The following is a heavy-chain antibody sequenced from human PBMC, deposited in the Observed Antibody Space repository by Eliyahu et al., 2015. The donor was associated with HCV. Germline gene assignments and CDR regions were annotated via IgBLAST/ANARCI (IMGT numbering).Heavy chain of an antibody. CDR3: AKGSALTGYTPHPYYYYYGMDV. Sequence: EVQLVESGGGLVQPGRSLRLSCAASGFTFDDXAMHWVRQAPGKGLEWVSGISWNSGSIGYADSVKGRFTISRDNAKNSLYLQMNSLRAEDTALYYCAKGSALTGYTPHPYYYYYGMDVWGQGTTVTVSS. CDR1: GFTFDDXA. V-gene: IGHV3-9*01. D-gene: IGHD3-9*01. J-gene: IGHJ6*02. CDR2: ISWNSGSI.